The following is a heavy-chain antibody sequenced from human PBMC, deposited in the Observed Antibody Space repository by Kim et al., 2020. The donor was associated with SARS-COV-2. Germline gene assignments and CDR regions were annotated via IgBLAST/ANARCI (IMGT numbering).Heavy chain of an antibody. D-gene: IGHD6-13*01. V-gene: IGHV7-4-1*02. CDR1: GYTFTSYA. CDR2: INTNTGNP. Sequence: ASVKVSCKASGYTFTSYAMNWVRQAPGQGLEWMGWINTNTGNPTYAQGFTGRFVFSLDTSVSTAYLQISSLNAEDTAVYYCARGGLLQQLVGVHVYSDYWGQGTLVTVSS. CDR3: ARGGLLQQLVGVHVYSDY. J-gene: IGHJ4*02.